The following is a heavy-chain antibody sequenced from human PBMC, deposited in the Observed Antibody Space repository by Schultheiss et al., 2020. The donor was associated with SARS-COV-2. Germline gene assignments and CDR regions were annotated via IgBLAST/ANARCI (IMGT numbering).Heavy chain of an antibody. Sequence: GGSLRLSCAASGFTFSSYGMNWVRQAPGKGLEWVAVIWHDGSDQFYADSVKGRFTISRDNAKNSLYLQMNSLRAEDTAAYYCAREMDGAGMVHEGMDVWGQGTTVTVSS. J-gene: IGHJ6*02. CDR1: GFTFSSYG. CDR3: AREMDGAGMVHEGMDV. CDR2: IWHDGSDQ. D-gene: IGHD3-10*01. V-gene: IGHV3-33*01.